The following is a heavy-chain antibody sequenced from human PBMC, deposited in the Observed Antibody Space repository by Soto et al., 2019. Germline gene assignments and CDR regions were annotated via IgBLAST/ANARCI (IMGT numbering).Heavy chain of an antibody. J-gene: IGHJ4*02. CDR1: GFTFSLSA. CDR3: AKGPEYDILTGCDY. D-gene: IGHD3-9*01. CDR2: LSGGGRTT. V-gene: IGHV3-23*01. Sequence: EVQLLESGGGFVQPGESLRLSCAASGFTFSLSAMSWVRQAPGRGLDWGSSLSGGGRTTDYADSVKGRFTISRDNSKNTVHLQMTSLRAEDTAVYYCAKGPEYDILTGCDYWGQGALVTVSS.